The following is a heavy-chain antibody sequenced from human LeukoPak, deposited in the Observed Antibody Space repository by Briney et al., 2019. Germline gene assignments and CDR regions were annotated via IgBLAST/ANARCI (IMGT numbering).Heavy chain of an antibody. CDR2: INHRGST. J-gene: IGHJ4*02. Sequence: SQTLSLTCTVSGGSISSGSYYWCWIRQPPGKGLEWIGEINHRGSTNYNPSLKSRVTVSLDTSKNQFSLKLSSVTAADTAVYYCARLQAQGYWGQGTLVTVSS. V-gene: IGHV4-39*07. CDR1: GGSISSGSYY. CDR3: ARLQAQGY.